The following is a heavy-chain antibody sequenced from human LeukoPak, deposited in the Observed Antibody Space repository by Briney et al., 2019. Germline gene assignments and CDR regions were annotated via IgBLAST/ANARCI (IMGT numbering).Heavy chain of an antibody. J-gene: IGHJ4*02. CDR3: AREANYYGSGSYFEGTFDY. Sequence: SETLSLTCNVSGDSMNSGTYYWSWIRQPAGKGLEWIGYIYHSGSTNYNPSLKSRVTISVDTSKNEFSLKLTSVTAADTAVYYCAREANYYGSGSYFEGTFDYWGQGSLVTVSS. CDR1: GDSMNSGTYY. V-gene: IGHV4-61*10. CDR2: IYHSGST. D-gene: IGHD3-10*01.